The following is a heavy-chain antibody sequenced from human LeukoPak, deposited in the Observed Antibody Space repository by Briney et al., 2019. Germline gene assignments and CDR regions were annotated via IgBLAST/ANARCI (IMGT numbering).Heavy chain of an antibody. CDR3: ARTGLGDYVWGSYRWTNFDY. CDR2: IYYSGST. J-gene: IGHJ4*02. Sequence: SETLSLTCTVSGGSVSSGSYYWSWIRQPPGKGLEWIGYIYYSGSTNYNPSLKSRVTISVDTSKNQFSLKLSSVTAADTAVYYCARTGLGDYVWGSYRWTNFDYWGQGTLVTVSS. D-gene: IGHD3-16*02. CDR1: GGSVSSGSYY. V-gene: IGHV4-61*01.